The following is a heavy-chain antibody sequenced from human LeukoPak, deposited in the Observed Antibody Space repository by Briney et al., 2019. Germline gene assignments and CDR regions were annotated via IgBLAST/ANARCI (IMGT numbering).Heavy chain of an antibody. V-gene: IGHV1-18*01. Sequence: ASVKVSCKASGYTFTSYGISWVRQAPGQGLEWMGWISAYNGNTSYAQKLQGRVTMTKDTSTSTAYMELRSLRSDDTAVYYCASGSRYTSSFDPWGQGTLVTVSS. CDR3: ASGSRYTSSFDP. CDR1: GYTFTSYG. D-gene: IGHD6-13*01. CDR2: ISAYNGNT. J-gene: IGHJ5*02.